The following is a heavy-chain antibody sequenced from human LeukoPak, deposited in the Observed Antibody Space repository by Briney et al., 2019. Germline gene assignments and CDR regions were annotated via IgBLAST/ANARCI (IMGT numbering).Heavy chain of an antibody. V-gene: IGHV3-23*01. CDR1: GFTFSSYA. D-gene: IGHD3-10*01. J-gene: IGHJ4*02. CDR2: ISGSGGST. Sequence: PGGSLRLSCAASGFTFSSYAMSWVRQAPGKGLEWVSAISGSGGSTYYADSVKGRFTISRDNSKNTLYLQMNSLRAEDTAVYYCAKDLEDYYGSGSYSFFDYWGQGTLVTVSS. CDR3: AKDLEDYYGSGSYSFFDY.